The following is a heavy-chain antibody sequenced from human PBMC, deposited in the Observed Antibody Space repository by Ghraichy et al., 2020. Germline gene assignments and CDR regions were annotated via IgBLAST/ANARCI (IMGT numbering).Heavy chain of an antibody. CDR3: ARDSGAYYDFWSGGYYFDY. J-gene: IGHJ4*02. Sequence: MGWISAYNGNINYAQKVQGRVTMTTDTSTSTAYMELRSLRSDDTAVYYCARDSGAYYDFWSGGYYFDYWGQGTLVTVSS. CDR2: ISAYNGNI. D-gene: IGHD3-3*01. V-gene: IGHV1-18*01.